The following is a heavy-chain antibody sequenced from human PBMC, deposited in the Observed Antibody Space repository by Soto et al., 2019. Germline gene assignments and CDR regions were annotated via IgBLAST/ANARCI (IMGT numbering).Heavy chain of an antibody. CDR3: VKERDIVVVVAPLDY. Sequence: QVQLVESGGGVVQPGRSLRLSCAASGFTFSSYGMHWVRQAPGKGLEWVAVISYDGSNKYYADSVKGRFTISRDNSKNKLYLQMNSLRAEYTVVYYCVKERDIVVVVAPLDYWGQGTLVTVSS. J-gene: IGHJ4*02. V-gene: IGHV3-30*18. CDR1: GFTFSSYG. CDR2: ISYDGSNK. D-gene: IGHD2-15*01.